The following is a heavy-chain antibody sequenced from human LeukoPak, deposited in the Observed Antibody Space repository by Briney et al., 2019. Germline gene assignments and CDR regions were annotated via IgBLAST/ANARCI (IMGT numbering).Heavy chain of an antibody. CDR3: AIHYYDSRGYYHFDC. J-gene: IGHJ4*02. CDR2: IHGGGST. CDR1: GFTVSNKY. Sequence: GGSLRLSCAASGFTVSNKYMSWVRQAPGKGLEWVSFIHGGGSTYYGDSVKGRFTISRDNSKQTLYLQMNSLRAEHTAVYYCAIHYYDSRGYYHFDCWGQGTLVTVSS. V-gene: IGHV3-53*01. D-gene: IGHD3-22*01.